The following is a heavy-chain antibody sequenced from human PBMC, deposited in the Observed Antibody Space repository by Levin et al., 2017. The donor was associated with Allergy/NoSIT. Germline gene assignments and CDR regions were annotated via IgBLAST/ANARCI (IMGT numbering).Heavy chain of an antibody. CDR2: ISSDGSNK. D-gene: IGHD4-17*01. CDR1: GFSFSIYG. Sequence: HGESLKISCAASGFSFSIYGMHWVRQAPGKGLEWVVFISSDGSNKNYADSVKGRFTISRDNSKNTLYLQMNSLSREETAVNFGAKDPLSNYGDYAIWGQGTLVSVSS. J-gene: IGHJ4*02. CDR3: AKDPLSNYGDYAI. V-gene: IGHV3-30*18.